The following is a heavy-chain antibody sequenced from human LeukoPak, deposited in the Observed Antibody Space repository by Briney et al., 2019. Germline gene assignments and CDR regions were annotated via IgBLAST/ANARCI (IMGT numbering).Heavy chain of an antibody. CDR3: ARATDDEFYLYYGMDV. Sequence: SETLSLTCAVYGGSFSGYYWSWIRQPPGRGLEWIGEISQSGSTNYNPSLKSRTTMSVDTSKNQFSLQLRSMTAADTAVYFCARATDDEFYLYYGMDVWGQGTTVTVSS. D-gene: IGHD3-16*01. V-gene: IGHV4-34*01. CDR1: GGSFSGYY. CDR2: ISQSGST. J-gene: IGHJ6*02.